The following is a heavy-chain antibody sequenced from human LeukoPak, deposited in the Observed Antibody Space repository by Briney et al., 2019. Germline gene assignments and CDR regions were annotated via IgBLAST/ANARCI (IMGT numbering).Heavy chain of an antibody. Sequence: KPSETLSLTCSVSGGSISSYYWSWIRQPAGKGLEWIGRIYTSGSTNYNPSLKSRVTMSVDTSKNQFSLKLSSVTAADTAVYYCARDRYYYDSNSYRFDYWGRGTLVTVSS. CDR2: IYTSGST. J-gene: IGHJ4*02. V-gene: IGHV4-4*07. D-gene: IGHD3-22*01. CDR1: GGSISSYY. CDR3: ARDRYYYDSNSYRFDY.